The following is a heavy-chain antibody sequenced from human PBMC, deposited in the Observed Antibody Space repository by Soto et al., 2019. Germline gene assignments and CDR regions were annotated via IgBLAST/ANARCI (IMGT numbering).Heavy chain of an antibody. Sequence: VQLVESGGVVVQPGGSLRLSCAASGFTFDDYTMHWVRQAPGKGLEWVSLISWDGGSTYYADSVKGRFTISRDNSKNSLYLQMNSLRTEDTALYYCAKGDSSSWALPYYYYGMDVWGQGTTVTVSS. CDR1: GFTFDDYT. J-gene: IGHJ6*02. CDR2: ISWDGGST. CDR3: AKGDSSSWALPYYYYGMDV. D-gene: IGHD6-13*01. V-gene: IGHV3-43*01.